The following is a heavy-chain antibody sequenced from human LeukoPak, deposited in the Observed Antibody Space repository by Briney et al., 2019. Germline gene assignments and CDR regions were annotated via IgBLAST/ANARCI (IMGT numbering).Heavy chain of an antibody. CDR3: AKAAVAGTHYSAGYFQH. V-gene: IGHV1-69*05. D-gene: IGHD6-19*01. CDR2: IIPIFGTA. CDR1: GGTFSSYA. J-gene: IGHJ1*01. Sequence: SVKVSCKASGGTFSSYAISWVRQAPGQGLEWMGGIIPIFGTANYAQKFQGRVTITTDESTSTAYMELSSLRSEDTAVYYCAKAAVAGTHYSAGYFQHWGQGTLVTVSS.